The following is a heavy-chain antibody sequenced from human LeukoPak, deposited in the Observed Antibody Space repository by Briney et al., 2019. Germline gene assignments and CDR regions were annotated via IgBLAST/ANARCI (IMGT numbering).Heavy chain of an antibody. CDR3: AKRHTTGWYLFDY. Sequence: PGGSLSLSCAASGFTFCSYGMHWVRQAPGKGLEWVAFIRYDGSNKYYADSVKGRFTISRDSSKNTLFLEMNSLRVEDTAVYYCAKRHTTGWYLFDYWGQGTLVTVSS. CDR1: GFTFCSYG. V-gene: IGHV3-30*02. D-gene: IGHD6-19*01. CDR2: IRYDGSNK. J-gene: IGHJ4*02.